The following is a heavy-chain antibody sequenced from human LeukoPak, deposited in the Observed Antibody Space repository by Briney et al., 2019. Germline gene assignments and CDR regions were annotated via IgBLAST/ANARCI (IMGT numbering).Heavy chain of an antibody. V-gene: IGHV4-59*12. CDR3: ARKTSGSYFDAFDI. CDR2: IYYSGST. Sequence: SETLSLTCTVSGGSISSYYWSWIRQPPGKGLEWIGYIYYSGSTNYNPSLKSRVTISVDTSKNQFSLKLSSVTAADTAVYYCARKTSGSYFDAFDIWGQGTMVTVSS. J-gene: IGHJ3*02. CDR1: GGSISSYY. D-gene: IGHD1-26*01.